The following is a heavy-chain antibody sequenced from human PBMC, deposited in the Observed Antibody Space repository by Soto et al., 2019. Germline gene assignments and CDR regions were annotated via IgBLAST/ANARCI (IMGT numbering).Heavy chain of an antibody. Sequence: QVQLQESGPGLVKPSETLSLTCTVSGGSISSYYWSWIRQPPGKGLEWIGYIHYSGSTKYNPSLKSRVTISVXTXKTXFSLKLSSVTASDTAVYYCARQDSSSWYWVYGMDVWGQGTTVTVSS. CDR2: IHYSGST. CDR1: GGSISSYY. J-gene: IGHJ6*02. CDR3: ARQDSSSWYWVYGMDV. D-gene: IGHD6-13*01. V-gene: IGHV4-59*08.